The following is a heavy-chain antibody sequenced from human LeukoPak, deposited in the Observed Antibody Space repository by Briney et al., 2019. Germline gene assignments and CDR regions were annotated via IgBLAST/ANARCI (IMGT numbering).Heavy chain of an antibody. CDR3: ARDGGHSAVAGDYFDC. CDR1: GFTFSSYA. CDR2: IGAGGTFT. V-gene: IGHV3-23*01. D-gene: IGHD6-19*01. Sequence: GGSLRLSCTASGFTFSSYAMNWVRQAPGKGLEWVSGIGAGGTFTYYADSVKGRFTISRDNSRNTLYLQMNSLRAEDTAVYYCARDGGHSAVAGDYFDCWGQGTLVTVSS. J-gene: IGHJ4*02.